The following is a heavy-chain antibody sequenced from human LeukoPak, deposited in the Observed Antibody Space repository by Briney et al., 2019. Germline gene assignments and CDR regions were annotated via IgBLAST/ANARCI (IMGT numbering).Heavy chain of an antibody. D-gene: IGHD3-22*01. CDR3: ARDLGGYRAY. Sequence: PGGSLRLSCAASGFTFSSYWMHWVRQAPGKGLVWVSRLNSEGSSISYADSVKGRFTISRDNAKNTLYLQMNSLGAEDTAVYYCARDLGGYRAYWGQGTLVTVSS. CDR1: GFTFSSYW. V-gene: IGHV3-74*01. J-gene: IGHJ4*02. CDR2: LNSEGSSI.